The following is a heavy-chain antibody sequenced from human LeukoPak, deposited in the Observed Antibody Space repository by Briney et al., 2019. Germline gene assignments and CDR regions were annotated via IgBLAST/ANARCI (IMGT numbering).Heavy chain of an antibody. CDR1: GYSFTSYW. V-gene: IGHV5-51*01. D-gene: IGHD2-2*01. J-gene: IGHJ4*02. CDR2: IYPGDSDT. CDR3: ARIFAVVPADLDY. Sequence: GESLKISCKGSGYSFTSYWIGWVRQMPGKGLEWMGIIYPGDSDTRYSPSFQGQVTISADKSISTAYLQWSSLMASDTAMYYCARIFAVVPADLDYWGQGTLVTVSS.